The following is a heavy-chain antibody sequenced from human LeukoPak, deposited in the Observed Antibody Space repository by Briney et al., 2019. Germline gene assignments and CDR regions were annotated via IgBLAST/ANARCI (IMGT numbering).Heavy chain of an antibody. V-gene: IGHV4-59*01. CDR2: IYYSGST. CDR3: ARGRVSSSTWYSTYYYFFYMDF. J-gene: IGHJ6*03. CDR1: GGSISSYY. D-gene: IGHD4-11*01. Sequence: SETLSLTCTVSGGSISSYYWSWIRQPPGKGLEWIGYIYYSGSTNYNPSLKSRVTISVDTSKNFFSLRLRSVTAADTAVYFCARGRVSSSTWYSTYYYFFYMDFWGKGTTVTVSS.